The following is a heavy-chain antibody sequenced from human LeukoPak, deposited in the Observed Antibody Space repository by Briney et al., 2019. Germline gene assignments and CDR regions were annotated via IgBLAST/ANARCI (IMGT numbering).Heavy chain of an antibody. CDR1: GFTFSSYS. V-gene: IGHV3-21*01. Sequence: PGGSLRLSCAASGFTFSSYSMNWVRQAPGKGLEWVSSISSSSYIYYADSVKGRFTISRDNAKNSLYLQMNSLRAEDTAVYYCARDLVPAAPDYWGQGTLVTVSS. D-gene: IGHD2-2*01. CDR3: ARDLVPAAPDY. CDR2: ISSSSYI. J-gene: IGHJ4*02.